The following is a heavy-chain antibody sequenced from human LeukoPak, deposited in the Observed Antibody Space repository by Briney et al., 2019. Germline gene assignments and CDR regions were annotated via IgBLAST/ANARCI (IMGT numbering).Heavy chain of an antibody. J-gene: IGHJ5*02. CDR3: ARHLAVAGTSNNWFDP. D-gene: IGHD6-19*01. CDR2: RFYTGRT. CDR1: DGSISSNNYY. V-gene: IGHV4-39*01. Sequence: SEPLSLTCTVSDGSISSNNYYWGWIRQPPGKGLEWIGRRFYTGRTYYNPSLQSRVIISVDTSKNQFSLRLSSVTAADTAVYHCARHLAVAGTSNNWFDPWGQGTLVTVSS.